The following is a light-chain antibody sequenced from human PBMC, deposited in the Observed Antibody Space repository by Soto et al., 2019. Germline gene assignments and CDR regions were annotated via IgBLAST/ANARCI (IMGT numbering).Light chain of an antibody. CDR1: SSDVGGYNY. V-gene: IGLV2-14*01. J-gene: IGLJ1*01. Sequence: QSALTQPASVSGSPGQSITISCTGTSSDVGGYNYVSWYQQHPGKAPKLMIYDVSNRPSGVSNCFSGSKSGNTASLTISGLQAEDEADYYCSSYTSSSTLFYVFGTGTKVTVL. CDR3: SSYTSSSTLFYV. CDR2: DVS.